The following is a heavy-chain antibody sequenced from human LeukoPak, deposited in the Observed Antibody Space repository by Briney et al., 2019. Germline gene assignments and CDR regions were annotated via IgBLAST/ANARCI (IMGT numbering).Heavy chain of an antibody. D-gene: IGHD1-1*01. CDR3: AGSYNWSDDFDY. CDR2: IFYSGST. V-gene: IGHV4-59*01. J-gene: IGHJ4*02. Sequence: PSETLSLSCTVSIVSISSYYWSWIRQPPGKGLEWVGYIFYSGSTTYNPSLKSRVTISVDTSKSQLSLKLTSVTAADTAVYYCAGSYNWSDDFDYWGAGTLVTVSS. CDR1: IVSISSYY.